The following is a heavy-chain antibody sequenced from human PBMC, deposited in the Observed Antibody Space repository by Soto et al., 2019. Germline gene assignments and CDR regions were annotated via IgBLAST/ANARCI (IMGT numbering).Heavy chain of an antibody. CDR2: INHSGST. Sequence: PSETLSLTCAVYGGSFSGYYWSWIRQPPGKGLEWIGEINHSGSTNYNPSLKSRVTISVDTSKNQFSLKLSSVTAADTAVYYCARGRVTRMIVVPADYYYYYYGMDVWGQGTTVTVSS. D-gene: IGHD2-2*01. CDR3: ARGRVTRMIVVPADYYYYYYGMDV. V-gene: IGHV4-34*01. J-gene: IGHJ6*02. CDR1: GGSFSGYY.